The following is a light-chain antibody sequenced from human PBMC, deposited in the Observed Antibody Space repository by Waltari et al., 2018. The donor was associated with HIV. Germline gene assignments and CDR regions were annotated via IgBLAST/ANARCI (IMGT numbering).Light chain of an antibody. Sequence: IACSGSNSNIGSNTVNWYKQVPGTAPKLLIYNNYERPSGVPDRFSGSKSGSSASLAISGLQSEDDGDYYCAAWDGSLLGVLFGGGTKLTVL. CDR3: AAWDGSLLGVL. V-gene: IGLV1-44*01. CDR2: NNY. CDR1: NSNIGSNT. J-gene: IGLJ2*01.